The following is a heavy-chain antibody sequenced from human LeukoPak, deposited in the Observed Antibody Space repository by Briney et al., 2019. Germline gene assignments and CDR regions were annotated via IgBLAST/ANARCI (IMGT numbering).Heavy chain of an antibody. CDR2: ISSSSSYI. Sequence: PGGSLRLSCAASGFTFSSYAMNWVRQAPGKGLEWVSSISSSSSYIYYADSVKGRFTISRDNAKNSLYLQMNSLRAEDTAVYYCARAVVGAERGLRYYYYMDVWGKGTTVTVSS. J-gene: IGHJ6*03. V-gene: IGHV3-21*01. CDR1: GFTFSSYA. CDR3: ARAVVGAERGLRYYYYMDV. D-gene: IGHD1-26*01.